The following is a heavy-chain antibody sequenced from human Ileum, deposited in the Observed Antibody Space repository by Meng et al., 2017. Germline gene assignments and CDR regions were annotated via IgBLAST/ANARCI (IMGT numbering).Heavy chain of an antibody. J-gene: IGHJ4*02. CDR3: ARDDGSAPYDS. CDR2: IFASGAT. V-gene: IGHV3-53*05. CDR1: GFSVSSYY. Sequence: GESLKISCAASGFSVSSYYMSWVRQAPGKGLEWVSVIFASGATYYTDSVQGRFTISRDNSKNTLYLQMHSLRHEDTAVYYCARDDGSAPYDSWGQGTLVTVSS. D-gene: IGHD3-10*01.